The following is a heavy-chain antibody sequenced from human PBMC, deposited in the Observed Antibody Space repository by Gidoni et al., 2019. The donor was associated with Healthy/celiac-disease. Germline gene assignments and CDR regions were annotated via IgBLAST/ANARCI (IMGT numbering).Heavy chain of an antibody. CDR2: IYHSGST. J-gene: IGHJ3*02. Sequence: GGSISSGGYSWSWIRQPPGKGLEWIGYIYHSGSTYYNPSLTSRVTISVDRSKNQFSLKLSSVTAADTAVYYCARESMRVVRGAFDIWGQGTMVTVSS. CDR1: GGSISSGGYS. D-gene: IGHD3-22*01. V-gene: IGHV4-30-2*01. CDR3: ARESMRVVRGAFDI.